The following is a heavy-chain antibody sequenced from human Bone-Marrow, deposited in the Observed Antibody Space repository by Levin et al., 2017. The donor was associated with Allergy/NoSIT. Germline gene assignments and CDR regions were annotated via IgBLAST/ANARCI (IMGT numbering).Heavy chain of an antibody. CDR1: GFTFSAFG. J-gene: IGHJ4*02. V-gene: IGHV3-33*01. Sequence: GGSLRLSCAASGFTFSAFGMHWVRQAPGRGLEWVAVISYDGGHKFYADSVKGRFTISRDNSKNTHYLQMNSLRAEDTAVYYCTRDRGEWGQFYFDYWGQGLLVTVSS. CDR3: TRDRGEWGQFYFDY. D-gene: IGHD1-26*01. CDR2: ISYDGGHK.